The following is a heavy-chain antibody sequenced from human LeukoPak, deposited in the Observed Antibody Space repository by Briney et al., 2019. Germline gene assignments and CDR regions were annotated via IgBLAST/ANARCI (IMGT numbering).Heavy chain of an antibody. CDR1: GFTFSSYA. V-gene: IGHV3-23*01. J-gene: IGHJ6*03. D-gene: IGHD1-26*01. CDR2: ISGSGGTT. CDR3: AKAGELHLWLYMDV. Sequence: GGSLRLSCAASGFTFSSYAMSWVRQAPGKGLEWVSVISGSGGTTHYADSVKGRFTISRDNSKNTLYLQMNSLRAEDTAVYYCAKAGELHLWLYMDVWGKGTTVTVS.